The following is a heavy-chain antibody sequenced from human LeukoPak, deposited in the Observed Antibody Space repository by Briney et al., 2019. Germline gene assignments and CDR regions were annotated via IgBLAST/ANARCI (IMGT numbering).Heavy chain of an antibody. Sequence: SETLSLTCAVYGGSFSGYYWSWIRQPPGKGLEWIGEINHSGSTNYNPSLKSRVAISVDTSKNQFSLKLSSVTAADTAVYYCARPLGYCSSTSCSSPRALGYWGQGTLVTVSS. CDR3: ARPLGYCSSTSCSSPRALGY. D-gene: IGHD2-2*01. V-gene: IGHV4-34*01. J-gene: IGHJ4*02. CDR1: GGSFSGYY. CDR2: INHSGST.